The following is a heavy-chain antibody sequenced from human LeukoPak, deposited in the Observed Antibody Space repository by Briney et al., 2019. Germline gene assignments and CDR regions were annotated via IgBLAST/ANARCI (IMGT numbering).Heavy chain of an antibody. D-gene: IGHD3-10*01. CDR2: ISTGSSYI. CDR3: ARASWSYHGGDS. CDR1: GFTFNTYN. Sequence: GGSLRLSCAASGFTFNTYNMNWVRQAPGKGLEWVSSISTGSSYIYYADSVKGRFTISRDDAKNSLYLQMNSLRAVDTAVYYCARASWSYHGGDSWGQGTLVTVSS. V-gene: IGHV3-21*01. J-gene: IGHJ4*02.